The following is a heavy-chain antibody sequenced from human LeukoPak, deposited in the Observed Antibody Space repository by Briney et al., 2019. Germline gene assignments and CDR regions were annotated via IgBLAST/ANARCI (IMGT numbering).Heavy chain of an antibody. D-gene: IGHD6-25*01. V-gene: IGHV3-7*01. CDR1: GFTFSSYW. Sequence: GGSLRLSCAASGFTFSSYWMSWVRQAPGKGLEWVANIKQDGSEKYYVDSVKGRFTISRDNAKNSLYLQMNSLRAEDTAVYYCARACESGSPGFMDVWGKGTTVTVSS. CDR2: IKQDGSEK. J-gene: IGHJ6*03. CDR3: ARACESGSPGFMDV.